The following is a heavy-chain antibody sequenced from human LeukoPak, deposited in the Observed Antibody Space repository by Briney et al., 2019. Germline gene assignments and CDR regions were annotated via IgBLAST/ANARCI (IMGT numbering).Heavy chain of an antibody. J-gene: IGHJ4*02. D-gene: IGHD3-10*01. CDR1: GGTFSSYA. CDR2: IIPIFGTA. Sequence: SVKVSCKASGGTFSSYAISWVRQAPGQGLEWMGGIIPIFGTANYAQKFQGRVTITADESTSTAYMKLSSLRSEDTAVYYCASHPRSDYGSGSYYRDWGQGTLVTVSS. CDR3: ASHPRSDYGSGSYYRD. V-gene: IGHV1-69*13.